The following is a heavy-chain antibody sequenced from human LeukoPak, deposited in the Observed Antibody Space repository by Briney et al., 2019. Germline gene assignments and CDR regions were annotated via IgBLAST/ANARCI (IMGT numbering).Heavy chain of an antibody. Sequence: GESLKISCKGSGYSFTSYWIGWVRQPPGKGLEWMGIIYPGDSDTKYSPSFQGLVTISADKSISTAYLQWTSLTASDTAMYYCARQINFSTSSEVYWGQGTLVTVSS. CDR3: ARQINFSTSSEVY. CDR2: IYPGDSDT. CDR1: GYSFTSYW. J-gene: IGHJ4*02. V-gene: IGHV5-51*01. D-gene: IGHD6-6*01.